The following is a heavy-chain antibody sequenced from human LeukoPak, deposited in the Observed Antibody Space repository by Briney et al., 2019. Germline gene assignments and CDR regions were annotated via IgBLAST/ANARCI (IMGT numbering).Heavy chain of an antibody. CDR3: ARAFSTTAFDY. J-gene: IGHJ4*02. Sequence: PGGSLRLSCAASEFTFSTYAIHWVRQAPGKGLEWVAVISDDGSDKYYAEPVKGQFTISRDNSKNTLYLQMNSLRAEDTAVYYCARAFSTTAFDYWGQGTLVTVSS. CDR1: EFTFSTYA. V-gene: IGHV3-30*04. CDR2: ISDDGSDK. D-gene: IGHD4-17*01.